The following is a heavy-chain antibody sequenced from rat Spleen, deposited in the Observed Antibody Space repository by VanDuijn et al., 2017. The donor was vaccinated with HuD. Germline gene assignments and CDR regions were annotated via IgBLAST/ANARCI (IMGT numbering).Heavy chain of an antibody. CDR1: GFSLTSYG. CDR3: ASQHYFDGYYRDY. CDR2: IWGNGNT. J-gene: IGHJ2*01. D-gene: IGHD1-12*03. V-gene: IGHV2S61*01. Sequence: QVHLKESGPDLVQPSQTLSLTCSVSGFSLTSYGVSWVRQPPGKGLEWMGVIWGNGNTNYSSVLKSRLSINRDTSKSQVFLKMNNLQTEDTAMYFCASQHYFDGYYRDYWGQGVMVTVSS.